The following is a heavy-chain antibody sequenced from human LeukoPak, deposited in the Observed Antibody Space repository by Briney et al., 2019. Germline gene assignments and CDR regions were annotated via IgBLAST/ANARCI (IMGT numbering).Heavy chain of an antibody. Sequence: GGSLRLSCAASGFTFSSYAMSWVRQAPGKGLEWVSAISGSGGSTYYADSVKGRFTISRDNSKNTLYLQMNSLRAEDTAVYYCAKDPNSSRFRWHGFHPSGQGALVTVSS. D-gene: IGHD6-13*01. J-gene: IGHJ5*02. CDR3: AKDPNSSRFRWHGFHP. CDR1: GFTFSSYA. CDR2: ISGSGGST. V-gene: IGHV3-23*01.